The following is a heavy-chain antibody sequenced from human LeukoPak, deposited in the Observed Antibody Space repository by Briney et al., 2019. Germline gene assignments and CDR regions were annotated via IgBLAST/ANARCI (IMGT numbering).Heavy chain of an antibody. D-gene: IGHD5-18*01. CDR3: ASVGNTAGDDY. Sequence: SETLSLTCTVSGGSISSGSYYWSWIRQPAGKGLEWIGRIYTSGSTNYNPSLKSRVTISVDTSKNQFSLKPSSVTAADTAVYYCASVGNTAGDDYWGQGTLVTVSS. J-gene: IGHJ4*02. V-gene: IGHV4-61*02. CDR1: GGSISSGSYY. CDR2: IYTSGST.